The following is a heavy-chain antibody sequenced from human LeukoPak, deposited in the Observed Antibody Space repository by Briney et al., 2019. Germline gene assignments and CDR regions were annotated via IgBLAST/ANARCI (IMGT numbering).Heavy chain of an antibody. V-gene: IGHV3-23*01. J-gene: IGHJ6*02. CDR2: ISGNGGTT. D-gene: IGHD3-3*01. CDR1: GFTFNSYA. CDR3: AKGGYYDFWKDGMDV. Sequence: GSLRLSCAASGFTFNSYAMSWVRQAPGKGLEWVSGISGNGGTTNYADSVKGRFTISRDNSKNTLYLQMISLRAEDTAVYYCAKGGYYDFWKDGMDVWGQGTTVTVSS.